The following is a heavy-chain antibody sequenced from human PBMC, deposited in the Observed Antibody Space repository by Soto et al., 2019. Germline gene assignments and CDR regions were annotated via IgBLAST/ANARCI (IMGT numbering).Heavy chain of an antibody. CDR3: AKDTIFGVVTTPDYYYYYGMDV. CDR1: GFTFSSYG. D-gene: IGHD3-3*01. Sequence: QVQLVESGGGVVQPGRSLRLPCAASGFTFSSYGMHWVRQAPGKGLEWVAVISYDGSNKYYADSVKGRFTISRDNSKNTLYLQMNSLRAEDTAVYYCAKDTIFGVVTTPDYYYYYGMDVWGQGTTVTVSS. V-gene: IGHV3-30*18. J-gene: IGHJ6*02. CDR2: ISYDGSNK.